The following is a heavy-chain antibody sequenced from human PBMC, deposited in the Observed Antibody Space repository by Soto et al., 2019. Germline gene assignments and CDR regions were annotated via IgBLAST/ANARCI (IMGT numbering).Heavy chain of an antibody. J-gene: IGHJ4*02. CDR1: GFAFTNVW. CDR2: IKSKPDGETT. Sequence: QLVESGGGLVKPGGSLALSCAGSGFAFTNVWLHWVRQAPGKGLEWVGRIKSKPDGETTDYAAPVKGRFTISRDDSTNTLYLQMNSLQTEDSGLYYCNTYCHLGGGHTPLWGQGTLVTVSS. V-gene: IGHV3-15*07. CDR3: NTYCHLGGGHTPL. D-gene: IGHD3-16*01.